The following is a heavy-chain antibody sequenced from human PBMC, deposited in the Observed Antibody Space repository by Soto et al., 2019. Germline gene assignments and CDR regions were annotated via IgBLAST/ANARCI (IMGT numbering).Heavy chain of an antibody. CDR1: GYTFTGYV. D-gene: IGHD2-15*01. CDR2: INPNRGDT. J-gene: IGHJ4*02. CDR3: ARRISTATIPFDY. Sequence: ASVKGSCKASGYTFTGYVMHWVRQAPGQGLEWMGWINPNRGDTRYVEMFQDRVVMTSDTPVTTVYMKLSGLRFDDTAVYYCARRISTATIPFDYSGQGPRLTVSS. V-gene: IGHV1-2*02.